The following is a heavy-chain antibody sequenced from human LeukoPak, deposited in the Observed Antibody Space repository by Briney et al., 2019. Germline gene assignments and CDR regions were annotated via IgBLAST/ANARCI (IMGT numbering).Heavy chain of an antibody. CDR3: ARAPGNDYYPYYYMDV. Sequence: SETLSLTCTVSGGSISSYYWSWIRQPPGKGLEWIGYIYYSRSTNYNPSLKSRVTISVDTSKNQFSLKVNPVTAADTAVYYCARAPGNDYYPYYYMDVWGKGTTVTVSS. D-gene: IGHD4/OR15-4a*01. V-gene: IGHV4-59*01. J-gene: IGHJ6*03. CDR2: IYYSRST. CDR1: GGSISSYY.